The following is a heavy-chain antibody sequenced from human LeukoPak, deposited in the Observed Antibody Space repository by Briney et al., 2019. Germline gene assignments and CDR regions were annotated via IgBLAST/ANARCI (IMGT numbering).Heavy chain of an antibody. CDR1: GGSISSSLYF. Sequence: PSETLSLTCTVSGGSISSSLYFWGWIRQPPGKGLEWIGSIYYSGSTYYNPSLKSRVTISVDTSKNQFSLKLSSVTAADMAVYYCARHIDGFDIWGQGTMVTVSS. J-gene: IGHJ3*02. CDR2: IYYSGST. V-gene: IGHV4-39*01. CDR3: ARHIDGFDI.